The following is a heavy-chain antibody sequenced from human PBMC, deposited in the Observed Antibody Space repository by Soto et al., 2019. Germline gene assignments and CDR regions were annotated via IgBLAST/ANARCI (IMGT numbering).Heavy chain of an antibody. J-gene: IGHJ6*02. D-gene: IGHD2-21*02. CDR1: GYIFTNYA. CDR3: ARGAGYCSGDCWNDYYYAMDV. V-gene: IGHV1-3*01. CDR2: INVGTGNT. Sequence: ASVKVSCKASGYIFTNYAIHWVRQAPGQRLEGVGWINVGTGNTKYSQNFQGRVTITRDTSATTAYMELSSLRSEDTAVYYCARGAGYCSGDCWNDYYYAMDVWGPGPTVTLSS.